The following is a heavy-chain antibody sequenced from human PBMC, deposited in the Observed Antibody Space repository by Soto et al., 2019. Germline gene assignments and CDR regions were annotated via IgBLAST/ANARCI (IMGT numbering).Heavy chain of an antibody. J-gene: IGHJ5*02. D-gene: IGHD1-26*01. CDR1: GYNFANYW. V-gene: IGHV5-51*03. CDR3: ARRFATREWLDP. CDR2: IYPGDSDT. Sequence: EVQLVQSGAEVKKPGEPLKISCKGSGYNFANYWIGWVRQMPGKGLEWMGIIYPGDSDTRYSPSFQGQVTISADKSINNALLQWRSLKASDTAMYYCARRFATREWLDPWGQGTLVIVSS.